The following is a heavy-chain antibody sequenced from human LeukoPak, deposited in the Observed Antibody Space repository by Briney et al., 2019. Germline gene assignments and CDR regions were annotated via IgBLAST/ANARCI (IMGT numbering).Heavy chain of an antibody. D-gene: IGHD5-18*01. CDR2: IYYSGST. CDR1: GGSITNYY. CDR3: ARQTWIELWHFDY. Sequence: PSETLSLTCTVSGGSITNYYWAWIRQPPGKGLEWIGSIYYSGSTYYTPSLKSRVTISVETSKSKFSLKVSSVTAADTAVYYCARQTWIELWHFDYWGQGALVTVSS. J-gene: IGHJ4*02. V-gene: IGHV4-39*01.